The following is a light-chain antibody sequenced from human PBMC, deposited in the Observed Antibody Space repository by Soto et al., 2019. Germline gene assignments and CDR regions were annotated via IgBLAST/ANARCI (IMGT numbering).Light chain of an antibody. J-gene: IGLJ1*01. Sequence: QSALTQPRSVSGSPGQSVTISCTGTSSDVGGYNFVSWYQQHPGKAPKLMIYDVSKRPSGVPDRFSGSKSSNTASLTISGRQAENEADYYCGSYAGSYPRVFGSGTKFAVL. V-gene: IGLV2-11*01. CDR2: DVS. CDR1: SSDVGGYNF. CDR3: GSYAGSYPRV.